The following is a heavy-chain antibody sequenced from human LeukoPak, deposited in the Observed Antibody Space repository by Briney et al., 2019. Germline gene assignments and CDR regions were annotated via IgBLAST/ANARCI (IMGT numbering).Heavy chain of an antibody. D-gene: IGHD1-26*01. Sequence: GGSLRLSCAASGFTFSSYGMHWVRQAPGKGLEWVAFIRYDGSNKYYADSVKGRFTISRDNSKNTLFLQMNSLRAEDTAVYYCAKYGLVGATRWFDPWGQGTLVTVSS. V-gene: IGHV3-30*02. J-gene: IGHJ5*02. CDR2: IRYDGSNK. CDR3: AKYGLVGATRWFDP. CDR1: GFTFSSYG.